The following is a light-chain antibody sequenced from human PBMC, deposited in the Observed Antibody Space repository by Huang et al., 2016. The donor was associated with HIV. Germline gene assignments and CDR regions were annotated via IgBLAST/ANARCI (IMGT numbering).Light chain of an antibody. CDR3: QKYHSPPLT. Sequence: DIQMTQSPSSLSASVGDRVTISCRASQGIANHLAWYQQRPGKAPKLLIYSASALQDGLPSRFSGSGSRTALTLTISSPQPEDVATYFCQKYHSPPLTFGRGTKVEIK. CDR2: SAS. V-gene: IGKV1-27*01. J-gene: IGKJ3*01. CDR1: QGIANH.